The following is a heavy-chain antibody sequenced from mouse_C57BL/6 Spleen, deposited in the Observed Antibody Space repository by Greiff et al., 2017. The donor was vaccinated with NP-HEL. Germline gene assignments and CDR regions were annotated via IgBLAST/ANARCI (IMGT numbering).Heavy chain of an antibody. V-gene: IGHV14-3*01. CDR3: ARGARGYDYDGGVDV. J-gene: IGHJ1*03. D-gene: IGHD2-4*01. CDR1: GFNIKNTY. CDR2: IDPANGNT. Sequence: EVQLQQSVAELVRPGASVKLSCTASGFNIKNTYMHWVKQRPEQGLEWIGRIDPANGNTKYAPKFQGKATITADTSSNTDYLQLSSLTSEDTAIYYCARGARGYDYDGGVDVWGTGTTVTVSS.